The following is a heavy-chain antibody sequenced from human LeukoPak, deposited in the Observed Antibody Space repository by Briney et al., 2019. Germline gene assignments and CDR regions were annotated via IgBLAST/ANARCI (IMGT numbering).Heavy chain of an antibody. D-gene: IGHD6-19*01. J-gene: IGHJ4*02. Sequence: KPSETLSLTCAVYGGSFSGYYWSWIRQPPGKGLEWIGEINHSGSTNDNPSLKSRVTISVDTSKNQFSLKLSSVTAADTAVYYCASCRHSSGWYIDYGGQGTLVTVS. CDR1: GGSFSGYY. CDR2: INHSGST. CDR3: ASCRHSSGWYIDY. V-gene: IGHV4-34*01.